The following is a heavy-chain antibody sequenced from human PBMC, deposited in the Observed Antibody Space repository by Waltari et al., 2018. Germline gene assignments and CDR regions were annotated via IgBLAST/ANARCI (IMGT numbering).Heavy chain of an antibody. CDR2: ISSSNYI. V-gene: IGHV3-21*01. CDR3: ARDEIHVGPTNVGVTLDY. Sequence: EVHLVESGGGLVKPGGSLRLSCVVSGVNLSTHSMIWVRQAPGKGLEWVSSISSSNYIKYADSVKGRFTISRDTTKNSLYLQMNSLRVEDTAVYHCARDEIHVGPTNVGVTLDYWGQGTLVTVSS. J-gene: IGHJ4*02. D-gene: IGHD1-26*01. CDR1: GVNLSTHS.